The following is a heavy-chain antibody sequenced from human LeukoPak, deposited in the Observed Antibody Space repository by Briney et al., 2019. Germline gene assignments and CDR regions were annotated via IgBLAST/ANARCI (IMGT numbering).Heavy chain of an antibody. CDR1: GGSMSSGSSY. J-gene: IGHJ4*02. CDR2: IYYSGST. CDR3: ARFDTAMVDY. Sequence: SETLSLTCTVSGGSMSSGSSYWGWIRQPPGKGLEWIGTIYYSGSTYYNPSLKSRVTISADTSKNQLSLKLSSVTAADTAVYYCARFDTAMVDYWGQGTLVTVSS. V-gene: IGHV4-39*01. D-gene: IGHD5-18*01.